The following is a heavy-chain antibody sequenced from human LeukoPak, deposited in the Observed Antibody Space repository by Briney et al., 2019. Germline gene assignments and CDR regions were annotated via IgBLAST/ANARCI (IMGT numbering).Heavy chain of an antibody. CDR2: IYYSGST. D-gene: IGHD1-26*01. V-gene: IGHV4-59*01. Sequence: PSETLSLTCTVSGGSISSYYWSWIRQPSGKGLEWIGYIYYSGSTSYNPSLKSRVTISVDVSKNQFSLNLSSVTAADTAVYYCARGGTVRNGMDVWGQGTTVTVSS. CDR3: ARGGTVRNGMDV. CDR1: GGSISSYY. J-gene: IGHJ6*02.